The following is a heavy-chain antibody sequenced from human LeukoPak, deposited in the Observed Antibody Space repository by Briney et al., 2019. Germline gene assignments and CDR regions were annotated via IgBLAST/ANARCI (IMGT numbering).Heavy chain of an antibody. V-gene: IGHV4-59*12. J-gene: IGHJ4*02. CDR1: GGSISSYY. D-gene: IGHD4-17*01. CDR2: IYYSGST. CDR3: ARDYGDFDY. Sequence: SETLSLTCTVSGGSISSYYWSWIRQPPGKGLEWIGYIYYSGSTYYNPSLKSRVTISVDTSKNQFSLKLSSVTAADTAVYYCARDYGDFDYWGQGTLVTVSS.